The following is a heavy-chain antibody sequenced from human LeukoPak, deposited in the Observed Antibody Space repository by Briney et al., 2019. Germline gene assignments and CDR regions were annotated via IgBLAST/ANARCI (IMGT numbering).Heavy chain of an antibody. CDR1: GVSISSSSYY. Sequence: PSETLSLTCPVSGVSISSSSYYWGWIRQPPGKGLEWIGSIYYSGSAYYNPSLKSRVTISVDTSKNQFSLKLSSVTAADTAVYYCAGPGYGSNWPFDYWGQGSLVTVSS. CDR3: AGPGYGSNWPFDY. D-gene: IGHD6-13*01. J-gene: IGHJ4*02. CDR2: IYYSGSA. V-gene: IGHV4-39*01.